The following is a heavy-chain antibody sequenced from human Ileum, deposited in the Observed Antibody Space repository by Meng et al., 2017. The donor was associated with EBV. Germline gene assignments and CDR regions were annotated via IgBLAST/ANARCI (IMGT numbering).Heavy chain of an antibody. D-gene: IGHD5-24*01. CDR1: GGSASSGGDA. V-gene: IGHV4-61*08. CDR3: ARDRGGYNVIDY. Sequence: QVRLHESGPGRLKPLETLSQPCTVSGGSASSGGDAWSWSRQPPGKGLEWIVYSHYTGSSNYNPSLKSRVTISVDTSKNQFSLRLSSVTAADTAVYYCARDRGGYNVIDYWGQGTLVTVSS. J-gene: IGHJ4*02. CDR2: SHYTGSS.